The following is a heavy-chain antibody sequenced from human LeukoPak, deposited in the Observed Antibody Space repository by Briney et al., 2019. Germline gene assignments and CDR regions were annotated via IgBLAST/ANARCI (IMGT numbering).Heavy chain of an antibody. J-gene: IGHJ4*02. Sequence: GGSLRLSCAASGFTFSTYWMHWVRQAPGKGLVWVSHINSDGSITDYADSVKGRFTISRDNAKNTLYLQMNSLRAEDTAVYYCVKDRDRSGWSLDYWGQGTLVTVSS. D-gene: IGHD6-19*01. V-gene: IGHV3-74*01. CDR3: VKDRDRSGWSLDY. CDR2: INSDGSIT. CDR1: GFTFSTYW.